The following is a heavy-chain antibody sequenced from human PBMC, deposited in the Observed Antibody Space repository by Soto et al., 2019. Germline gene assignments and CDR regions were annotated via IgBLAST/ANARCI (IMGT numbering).Heavy chain of an antibody. J-gene: IGHJ6*02. Sequence: ASVKVSCKASGYTFTSYGISWVRQAPGQGLEWMGWISAYNGNTNYAQKLQGRVTMTTDTSTSTAYMELRSLRSDDTAVYYCARQEFFTMVRGVILLVHGMDVWGQGTTVTVSS. CDR3: ARQEFFTMVRGVILLVHGMDV. CDR2: ISAYNGNT. D-gene: IGHD3-10*01. CDR1: GYTFTSYG. V-gene: IGHV1-18*01.